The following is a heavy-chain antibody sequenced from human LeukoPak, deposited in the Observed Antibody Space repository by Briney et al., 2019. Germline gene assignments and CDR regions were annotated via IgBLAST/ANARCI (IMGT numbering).Heavy chain of an antibody. Sequence: GGSLRLSCAASGFTFSSYSMNWVRQAPGKGLEWVSSISSSSSYIYYADSVKGRFTISRDNAKNSLYLQMNSLRAEDTAVYYCARDVVVVAANDIYYYYGMDVWGQGTTVTVSS. J-gene: IGHJ6*02. D-gene: IGHD2-15*01. CDR1: GFTFSSYS. CDR2: ISSSSSYI. CDR3: ARDVVVVAANDIYYYYGMDV. V-gene: IGHV3-21*01.